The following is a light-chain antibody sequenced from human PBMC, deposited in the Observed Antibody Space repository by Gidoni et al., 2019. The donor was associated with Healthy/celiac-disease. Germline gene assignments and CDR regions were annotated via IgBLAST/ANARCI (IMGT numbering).Light chain of an antibody. CDR2: DVS. CDR3: CSYAGSYIWV. J-gene: IGLJ3*02. V-gene: IGLV2-11*01. Sequence: QSALTQPRSVSGSPGQSVTISCTGTSSDVGGYNYVSWYQQHPGKAPKLITYDVSKRPSGVPDRFSGSKSGNTASLSISGLQAEDEADYYCCSYAGSYIWVFGGGTKLAVL. CDR1: SSDVGGYNY.